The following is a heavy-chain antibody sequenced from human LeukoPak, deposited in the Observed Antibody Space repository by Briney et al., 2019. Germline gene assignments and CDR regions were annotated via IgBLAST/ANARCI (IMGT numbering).Heavy chain of an antibody. J-gene: IGHJ3*02. CDR3: ANYCSSSSCHIRRAFDI. D-gene: IGHD2-2*02. Sequence: SETLSLTCTVSNDSISSGDYYWNWIRQPPGKGLEWIGYIFHRGGTYYSPSLKSRVAISVDTSKNQFSLKLSSVTAADTAVYYCANYCSSSSCHIRRAFDIWGQGTMVTVSS. CDR1: NDSISSGDYY. CDR2: IFHRGGT. V-gene: IGHV4-30-4*01.